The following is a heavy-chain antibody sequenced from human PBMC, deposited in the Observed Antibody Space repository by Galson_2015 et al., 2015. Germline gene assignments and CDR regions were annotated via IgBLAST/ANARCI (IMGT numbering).Heavy chain of an antibody. V-gene: IGHV3-NL1*01. J-gene: IGHJ4*02. CDR2: IYSDGSNK. D-gene: IGHD6-13*01. Sequence: SLRLSCAASGFTISSNYMNWVRQAPGKGLEWVSVIYSDGSNKYYVDSVKGRFTISRDNSKNTLYLQMNSLRAEDTAGYYCAEDYSSTWYGIDCWGPGTLVTVSS. CDR3: AEDYSSTWYGIDC. CDR1: GFTISSNY.